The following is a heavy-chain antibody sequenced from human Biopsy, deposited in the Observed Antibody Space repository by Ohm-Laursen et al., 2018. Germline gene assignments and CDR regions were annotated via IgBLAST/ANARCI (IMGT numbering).Heavy chain of an antibody. D-gene: IGHD3-22*01. J-gene: IGHJ5*02. CDR1: GGSISNNNYY. CDR3: ARDYDTSGYYYAS. Sequence: PSETLSLTWTVSGGSISNNNYYWGWIRQPPGKGLEWIGSIFYRGSTHYKPSLKSRVNISVDTSKNQFSLKLNSVTAADTAVYYCARDYDTSGYYYASWGQGTLVTVSS. V-gene: IGHV4-39*01. CDR2: IFYRGST.